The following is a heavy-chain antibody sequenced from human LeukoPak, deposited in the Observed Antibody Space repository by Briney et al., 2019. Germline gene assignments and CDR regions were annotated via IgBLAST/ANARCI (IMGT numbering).Heavy chain of an antibody. J-gene: IGHJ6*03. CDR3: AREHRMTTVTTHYYYYMDV. V-gene: IGHV4-59*01. Sequence: SETLSLTCTVSGGSISSYYWRWIRQPPGKGLEWIGYIYYSGSTNYNPSLKSRVTISVDTSKNQFSLKLSSVTAADTAVYYCAREHRMTTVTTHYYYYMDVWGKGTTVTVSS. CDR1: GGSISSYY. D-gene: IGHD4-11*01. CDR2: IYYSGST.